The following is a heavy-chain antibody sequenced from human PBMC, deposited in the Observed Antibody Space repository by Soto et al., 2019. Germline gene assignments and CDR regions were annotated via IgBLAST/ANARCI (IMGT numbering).Heavy chain of an antibody. CDR1: GFTFSDYY. CDR2: ISSSSTYT. CDR3: ARARSGTYSDFDR. Sequence: AGGSLRLSCAASGFTFSDYYMSWIRQAPGKGLEWVSYISSSSTYTNYADSVKGRFTISRDNAKNSLYLQMNSLRAEDTAVYYCARARSGTYSDFDRWGQGTLVTVSS. D-gene: IGHD1-26*01. J-gene: IGHJ4*02. V-gene: IGHV3-11*06.